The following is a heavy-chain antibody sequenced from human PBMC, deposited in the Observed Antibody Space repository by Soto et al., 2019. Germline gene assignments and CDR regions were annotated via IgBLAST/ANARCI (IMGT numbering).Heavy chain of an antibody. CDR2: IIPIFGTA. CDR3: AGLTGYYYFDY. D-gene: IGHD3-9*01. Sequence: SVKVSCKASGGTFSSYAISWVRQAPGQGLEWMGGIIPIFGTANYAQKFQGRVTITADKSTSTAYMELSSLRSEDTAVYYCAGLTGYYYFDYWGQGTLVTVSS. CDR1: GGTFSSYA. V-gene: IGHV1-69*06. J-gene: IGHJ4*02.